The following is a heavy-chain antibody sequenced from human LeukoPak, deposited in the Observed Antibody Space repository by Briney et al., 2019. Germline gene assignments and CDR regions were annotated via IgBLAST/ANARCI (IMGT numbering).Heavy chain of an antibody. CDR2: FDPEDGET. V-gene: IGHV1-24*01. Sequence: GASVKVSCKVSGYTLTELSMHWVRPAPGKGLEWMGGFDPEDGETSYAQKFQGTVTMTADTSTDTAYMELSSLSPEHAAVYYCTTGRLSGSYAINAFDIWGQGTMVTVSS. CDR3: TTGRLSGSYAINAFDI. J-gene: IGHJ3*02. D-gene: IGHD1-26*01. CDR1: GYTLTELS.